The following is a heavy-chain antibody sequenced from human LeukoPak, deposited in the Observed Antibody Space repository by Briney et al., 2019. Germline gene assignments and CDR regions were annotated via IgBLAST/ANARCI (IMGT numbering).Heavy chain of an antibody. CDR1: GYTFTGYY. D-gene: IGHD3-16*01. V-gene: IGHV1-2*02. J-gene: IGHJ6*02. CDR3: ASFVMILRYYGLDV. CDR2: INPNSGGT. Sequence: ASVKVSCKASGYTFTGYYMHWVRQAPGQGLEWMGWINPNSGGTNYAQKFQGRVTMTEDTSTDTAYMELSSLTSEDTAVYYCASFVMILRYYGLDVWGQGTTVTVSS.